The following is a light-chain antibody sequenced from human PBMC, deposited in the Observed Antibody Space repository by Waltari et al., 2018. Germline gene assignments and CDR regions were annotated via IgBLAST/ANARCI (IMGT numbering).Light chain of an antibody. CDR1: LGTSNL. Sequence: QSALTQPASVSGSPGQSVTITCTGALGTSNLVSWYQQLPGTVPKLILYHSSERPSGTSSRFPGSRSGNTASLTISGLQSEDEADYYCCSNNEGHTHVFGTGTRVTVL. J-gene: IGLJ1*01. CDR3: CSNNEGHTHV. CDR2: HSS. V-gene: IGLV2-23*01.